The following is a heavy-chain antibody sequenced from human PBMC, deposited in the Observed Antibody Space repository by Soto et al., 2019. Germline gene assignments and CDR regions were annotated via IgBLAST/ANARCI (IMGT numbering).Heavy chain of an antibody. J-gene: IGHJ6*02. Sequence: QVHLVQSGAEVKKPGASVKVSCKASGYTFTNYDINWVRQAPGQGLEWMGWISTYTGNTNYAQKLQGRVTMTTDTSPSTAYMERRRLRPDDTAVYYWARGYYYGPGRPTPGGMDVWGQGTTVPVSS. V-gene: IGHV1-18*01. CDR2: ISTYTGNT. D-gene: IGHD3-10*01. CDR3: ARGYYYGPGRPTPGGMDV. CDR1: GYTFTNYD.